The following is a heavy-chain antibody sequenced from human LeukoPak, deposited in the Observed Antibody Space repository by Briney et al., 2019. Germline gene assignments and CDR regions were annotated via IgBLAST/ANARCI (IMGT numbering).Heavy chain of an antibody. V-gene: IGHV3-53*01. CDR1: GFTVSNNY. Sequence: GGSLRLSCAASGFTVSNNYMSRVRQAPGKGLEGVSVIYTAGNTYYTDSVKGRFAIYRNNSKNTVFLQMNSLRAEDTAVYYCARLPWALCSECWGQGTMATVSS. CDR2: IYTAGNT. CDR3: ARLPWALCSEC. D-gene: IGHD2-15*01. J-gene: IGHJ3*01.